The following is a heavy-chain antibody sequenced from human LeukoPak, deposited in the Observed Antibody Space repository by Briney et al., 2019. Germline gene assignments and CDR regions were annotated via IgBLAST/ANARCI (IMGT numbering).Heavy chain of an antibody. V-gene: IGHV1-18*01. CDR1: GYTFTSYG. D-gene: IGHD2-2*01. Sequence: ASVKVSCKASGYTFTSYGISWVRQAPGQGLEWMGWISAYNGNTNYAQKLQGRVTMTTDTSTSAAYMELRSLRSDDTAVYYCARPGGLGYCSSTSCYENWFDPWGQGTLVTVSS. J-gene: IGHJ5*02. CDR2: ISAYNGNT. CDR3: ARPGGLGYCSSTSCYENWFDP.